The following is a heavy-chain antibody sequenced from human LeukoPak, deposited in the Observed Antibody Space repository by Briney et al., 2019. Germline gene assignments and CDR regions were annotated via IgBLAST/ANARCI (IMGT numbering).Heavy chain of an antibody. CDR3: GRGYYGDYGYGMDV. CDR1: GFTFSSYG. J-gene: IGHJ6*02. V-gene: IGHV3-33*01. D-gene: IGHD4-17*01. CDR2: IWYDGSNK. Sequence: GGSLRLSCAASGFTFSSYGIHWVRQAPGKGLEWVAVIWYDGSNKYYADSVKGRFTISRDNSKNTLYLQMNSLRAEDTAVYYCGRGYYGDYGYGMDVWGQGATVTVSS.